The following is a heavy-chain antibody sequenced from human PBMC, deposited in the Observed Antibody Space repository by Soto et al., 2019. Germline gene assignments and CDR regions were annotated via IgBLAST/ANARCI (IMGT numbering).Heavy chain of an antibody. CDR3: ARDYSAWGSHYIVRWAFGD. Sequence: GGSLRLSCVASEYSFTRYTIYWVRQAPGKGLEWVSSIRSSSSYIYYADSVKGRFTISRDNATTSVYLQMTSLRAEDTAVYYCARDYSAWGSHYIVRWAFGDWGQGTEVTVSS. V-gene: IGHV3-21*01. D-gene: IGHD3-10*01. CDR2: IRSSSSYI. J-gene: IGHJ3*01. CDR1: EYSFTRYT.